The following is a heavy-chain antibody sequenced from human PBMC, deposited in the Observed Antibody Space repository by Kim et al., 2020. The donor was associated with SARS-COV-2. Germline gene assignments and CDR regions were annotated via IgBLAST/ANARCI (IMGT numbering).Heavy chain of an antibody. Sequence: SETLSLTCTVSGGSISSIGYYWSWIRQHPGKGLEWIGYIYYSGSTYYNPSLKSRVTISVDTSKNQFSLKLSSVTAADTAVYYCARVGPNSSNWYFDYWGQGTLVTVSS. CDR1: GGSISSIGYY. J-gene: IGHJ4*02. CDR2: IYYSGST. CDR3: ARVGPNSSNWYFDY. V-gene: IGHV4-31*03. D-gene: IGHD6-13*01.